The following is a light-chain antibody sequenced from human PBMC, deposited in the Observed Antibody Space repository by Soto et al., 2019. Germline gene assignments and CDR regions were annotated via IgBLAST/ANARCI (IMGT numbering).Light chain of an antibody. J-gene: IGKJ1*01. CDR2: GAS. Sequence: DIQMTQPPSSLSASVGDKVTITCRASQNIDIYLNWYQQKAGTAPKVLISGASNLQRGVPSRFSGSGSGTDFTLTINNLQPEDFATYFCQQTFNVPPWTFGQGTKVDIK. CDR1: QNIDIY. V-gene: IGKV1-39*01. CDR3: QQTFNVPPWT.